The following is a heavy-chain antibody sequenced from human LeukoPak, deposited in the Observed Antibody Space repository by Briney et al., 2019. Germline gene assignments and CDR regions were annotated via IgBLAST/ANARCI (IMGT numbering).Heavy chain of an antibody. Sequence: SETLSLTCSVSGYSISSGYYWGWIRQPPGEGLEWIGSIYQSGSTYYNASLKSRVTISVDTSKNQYSLKLSSVTAADTAVYYCARLAWGRLDYWGEGTLVTVSS. J-gene: IGHJ4*02. D-gene: IGHD7-27*01. CDR3: ARLAWGRLDY. CDR1: GYSISSGYY. CDR2: IYQSGST. V-gene: IGHV4-38-2*02.